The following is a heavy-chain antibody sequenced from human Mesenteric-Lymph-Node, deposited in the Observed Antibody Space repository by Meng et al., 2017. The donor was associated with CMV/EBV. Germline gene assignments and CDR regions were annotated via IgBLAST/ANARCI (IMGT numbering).Heavy chain of an antibody. Sequence: SCAASGFTFSSCGMTWVRQAPGKGLEWVSGIFSGGSSASYADSVKGRFTISRDNSKDTVYLQMNSLRAEDTAVYYCARDLASMDVWGQGTTVTVSS. J-gene: IGHJ6*02. CDR3: ARDLASMDV. CDR1: GFTFSSCG. V-gene: IGHV3-23*03. CDR2: IFSGGSSA.